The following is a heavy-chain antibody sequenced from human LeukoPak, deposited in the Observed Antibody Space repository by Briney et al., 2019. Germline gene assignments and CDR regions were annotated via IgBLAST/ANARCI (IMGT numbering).Heavy chain of an antibody. CDR3: ARGRGVYGYWYFDL. D-gene: IGHD2-15*01. CDR2: ISGNGRNT. J-gene: IGHJ2*01. V-gene: IGHV3-23*01. Sequence: MSWXXXXPGKGLEWVSPISGNGRNTYYADSVKGRFTISRDNSKITLYLEMNSLRAEDTAVYYCARGRGVYGYWYFDLWGRGTLVTVSS.